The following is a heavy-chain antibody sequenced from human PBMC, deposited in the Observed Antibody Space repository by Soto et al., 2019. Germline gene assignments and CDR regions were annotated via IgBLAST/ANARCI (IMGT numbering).Heavy chain of an antibody. D-gene: IGHD3-10*01. CDR3: ARGRTPGYYYGMDV. CDR2: IYYSGST. Sequence: QVQLQESGPGLVKPSQTLSLTCTVSGGSISSGGYYWSWIRQHPGKGLEWIGYIYYSGSTYYNPSIKSRVTISVDTSKNQFSLQLSSVTAADTAVYYCARGRTPGYYYGMDVWGQGTTVTVSS. J-gene: IGHJ6*02. V-gene: IGHV4-31*03. CDR1: GGSISSGGYY.